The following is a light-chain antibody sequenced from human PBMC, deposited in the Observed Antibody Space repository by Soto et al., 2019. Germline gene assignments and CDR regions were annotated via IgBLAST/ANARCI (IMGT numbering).Light chain of an antibody. CDR3: QQYGSSPYT. CDR1: QSVSSSY. V-gene: IGKV3-20*01. Sequence: EIVLTQSPGTLSLSPGERATLSCRASQSVSSSYLAWYQQKPGQAPRLLIYGASNRAPGIPDRFSGSGSGKHFNLTISRQKHEDFAMYYCQQYGSSPYTFGQGTRLQIK. J-gene: IGKJ2*01. CDR2: GAS.